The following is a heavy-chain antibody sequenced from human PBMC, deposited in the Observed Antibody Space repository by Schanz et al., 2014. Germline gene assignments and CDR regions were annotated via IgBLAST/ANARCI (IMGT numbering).Heavy chain of an antibody. CDR1: GFTFNDHY. V-gene: IGHV3-11*06. D-gene: IGHD1-26*01. CDR2: ISGSDNYI. CDR3: ARGARQYSGSYSPSDY. Sequence: QVQLVESGGGLVKPGGSLRLSCAASGFTFNDHYMNWIRQAPGKGLEWVSYISGSDNYINYADSVKGRFTISRDNAKNSLFLLMSSLRAEDSAVYYCARGARQYSGSYSPSDYWGQGTLVTVSS. J-gene: IGHJ4*02.